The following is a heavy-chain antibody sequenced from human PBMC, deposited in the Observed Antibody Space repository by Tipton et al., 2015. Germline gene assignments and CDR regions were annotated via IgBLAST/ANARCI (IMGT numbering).Heavy chain of an antibody. Sequence: TLSLTCNVSGGSIRNNDYYWTWVRQSPGKGLEWIGYIYAGVLTFYNPSLESRVTISVDTSKNQFSLKLSSVTAADTAVYYCARGFYDYVWGSYRDPQDAFDIWGHGTMVTVSS. V-gene: IGHV4-30-4*01. CDR3: ARGFYDYVWGSYRDPQDAFDI. CDR1: GGSIRNNDYY. J-gene: IGHJ3*02. CDR2: IYAGVLT. D-gene: IGHD3-16*02.